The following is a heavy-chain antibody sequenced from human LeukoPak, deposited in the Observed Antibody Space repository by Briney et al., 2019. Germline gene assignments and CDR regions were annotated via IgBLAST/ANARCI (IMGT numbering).Heavy chain of an antibody. CDR3: ARAPTYSSGWS. Sequence: SVKVSCKASGGTFSSYAISWVRQAPGQGLEWMGRIIPILGIANYAQKFQGRVTITADKSTGTAYMELSSLRSEDTAVYYCARAPTYSSGWSWGQGTLVTVSS. CDR1: GGTFSSYA. D-gene: IGHD6-19*01. J-gene: IGHJ4*02. CDR2: IIPILGIA. V-gene: IGHV1-69*04.